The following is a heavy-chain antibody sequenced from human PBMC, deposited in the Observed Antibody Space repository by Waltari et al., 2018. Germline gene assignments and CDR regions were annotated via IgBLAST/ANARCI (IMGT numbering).Heavy chain of an antibody. D-gene: IGHD5-12*01. CDR1: GYSFTTYW. V-gene: IGHV5-51*03. Sequence: EVQLVQSGAEVKKPGESLKISCQGSGYSFTTYWIGWVRQMPGKGLELIGIIYPGDSDAKYRPSIQGQVTISADKSINTAYLQWSSLKASDTAMYYCARDVARDAFDMWGQGTRVTVSS. J-gene: IGHJ3*02. CDR2: IYPGDSDA. CDR3: ARDVARDAFDM.